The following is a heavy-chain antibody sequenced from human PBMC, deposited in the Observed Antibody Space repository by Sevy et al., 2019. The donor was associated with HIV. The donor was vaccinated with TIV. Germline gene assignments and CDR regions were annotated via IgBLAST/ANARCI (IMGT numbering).Heavy chain of an antibody. D-gene: IGHD2-15*01. V-gene: IGHV3-30*02. CDR1: GFTFSSYG. Sequence: GGSLRLSCAASGFTFSSYGMHWVRQAPGKGLEWVAFIRYDGSNKYYAHSVKGRFTISRDNSKNTLYLQMNSLRAEDTAVYYCAKGEGIVVVVAATPLLLGYWGQGTLVTVSS. CDR3: AKGEGIVVVVAATPLLLGY. J-gene: IGHJ4*02. CDR2: IRYDGSNK.